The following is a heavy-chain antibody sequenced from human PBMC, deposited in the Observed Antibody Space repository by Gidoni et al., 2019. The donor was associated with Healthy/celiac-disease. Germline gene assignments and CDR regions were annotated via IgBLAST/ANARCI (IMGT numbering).Heavy chain of an antibody. D-gene: IGHD2-15*01. J-gene: IGHJ6*02. V-gene: IGHV1-8*01. CDR1: GSTFTSYD. CDR3: ARGGVLDIVVVVAADYGMDV. CDR2: MNPNSGNT. Sequence: QVQLVQSGAEVKKPGASVKVSCKASGSTFTSYDINWVRQATGQGLEWMGWMNPNSGNTGYAQKFQGRVTMTRNTSISTAYMELSSLRSEDTAVYYCARGGVLDIVVVVAADYGMDVWGQGTTVTVSS.